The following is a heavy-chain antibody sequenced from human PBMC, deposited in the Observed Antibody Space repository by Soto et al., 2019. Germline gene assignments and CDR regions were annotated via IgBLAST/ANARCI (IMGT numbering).Heavy chain of an antibody. D-gene: IGHD3-10*01. CDR2: MNPNSGNT. CDR3: AVRGLGLRFGESYGMDV. Sequence: ASVKVSCKASGYTFTSYDINWVRQATGQGLEWMGWMNPNSGNTGYAQKFQGRVTMTRNTSISTAYMELSSLRSEDTAVYYCAVRGLGLRFGESYGMDVWGQGTTVTVSS. CDR1: GYTFTSYD. J-gene: IGHJ6*02. V-gene: IGHV1-8*01.